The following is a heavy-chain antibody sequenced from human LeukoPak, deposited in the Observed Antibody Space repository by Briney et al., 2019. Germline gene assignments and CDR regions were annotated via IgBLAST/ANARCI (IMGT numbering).Heavy chain of an antibody. Sequence: KPSETLSLTCTVSGYSISSGYYWGWIRQPPGKGLEWIGSIYHSGSTYYNPSLKSRVTISVDTSKNQFSLKLSSVTAAGTAVYYCARDPPGPAYYYDQIEDAFDIWGQGTMVTVSS. CDR2: IYHSGST. CDR3: ARDPPGPAYYYDQIEDAFDI. V-gene: IGHV4-38-2*02. J-gene: IGHJ3*02. CDR1: GYSISSGYY. D-gene: IGHD3-22*01.